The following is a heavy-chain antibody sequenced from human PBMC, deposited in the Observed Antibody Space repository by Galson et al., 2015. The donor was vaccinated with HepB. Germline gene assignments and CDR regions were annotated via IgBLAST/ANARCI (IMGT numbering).Heavy chain of an antibody. CDR1: GFTFSSYV. Sequence: SLRLSCAASGFTFSSYVMSWVRQAPGKGLEWVSSISGTGAGTYYSDSVKGRFTISRDNSYNTLYLHMNSLRAEDTAVYYCAKDLTPHYDFWSTLSSPYFDYWGQGTLVTVSS. V-gene: IGHV3-23*01. CDR2: ISGTGAGT. D-gene: IGHD3-3*01. J-gene: IGHJ4*02. CDR3: AKDLTPHYDFWSTLSSPYFDY.